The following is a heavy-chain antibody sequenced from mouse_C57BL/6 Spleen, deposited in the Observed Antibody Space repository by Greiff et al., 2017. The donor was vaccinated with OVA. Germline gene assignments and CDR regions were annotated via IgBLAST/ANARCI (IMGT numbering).Heavy chain of an antibody. J-gene: IGHJ2*01. CDR2: ISGGGGNT. V-gene: IGHV5-9*01. CDR1: GFTFSSYT. Sequence: EVQGVESGGGLVKPGGSLKLSCAASGFTFSSYTMSWVRQTPEKRLEWVATISGGGGNTYYPDSVKGRFTISRDNAKNTLYLQMSSLRSEDTALYYCARGSWDPFDYWGQGTTLTVSS. D-gene: IGHD4-1*01. CDR3: ARGSWDPFDY.